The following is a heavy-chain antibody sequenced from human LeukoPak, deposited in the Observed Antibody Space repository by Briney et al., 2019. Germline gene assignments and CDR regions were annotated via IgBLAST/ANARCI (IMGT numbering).Heavy chain of an antibody. Sequence: KVSFKASGGTFSSYAISWVRRAPGQGLEWMGGIIPIFGTANYSQKFQGRVTITAVKSTSTAYMELSSLRSEDTAVYYCANAYSSSWLGFFGILNSWGQGTLVTVSS. D-gene: IGHD6-13*01. CDR2: IIPIFGTA. CDR1: GGTFSSYA. J-gene: IGHJ4*02. V-gene: IGHV1-69*06. CDR3: ANAYSSSWLGFFGILNS.